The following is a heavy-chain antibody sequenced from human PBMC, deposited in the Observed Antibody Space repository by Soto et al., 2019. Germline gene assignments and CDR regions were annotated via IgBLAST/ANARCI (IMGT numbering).Heavy chain of an antibody. J-gene: IGHJ4*02. CDR2: ISAHNGNT. CDR1: GYTFTSYG. Sequence: QVHLVQSGAEVKKPGASVKVSCKASGYTFTSYGITWVRQATGQGLEWMGWISAHNGNTDYAQKLQGRVIVTRDTSTSTAYMELRSPISDDTAVYYCARRRDGDYGGQGALVTVSS. V-gene: IGHV1-18*01. D-gene: IGHD6-6*01. CDR3: ARRRDGDY.